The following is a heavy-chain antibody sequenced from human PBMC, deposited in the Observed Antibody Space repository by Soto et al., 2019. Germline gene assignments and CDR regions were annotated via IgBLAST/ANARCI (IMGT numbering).Heavy chain of an antibody. CDR2: ITGSTGTT. CDR1: GFTFSNFA. J-gene: IGHJ6*03. Sequence: EVQVLESGGGSVQPGGSLRLSCAASGFTFSNFAMSWVSHDPGKGLEWVSEITGSTGTTYYADSVKGRFIISRDNSKNTVHLQMNSLRAEDTAVYYCAKDTSSSPYYMDVWGKGTTVTVSS. D-gene: IGHD2-2*01. CDR3: AKDTSSSPYYMDV. V-gene: IGHV3-23*01.